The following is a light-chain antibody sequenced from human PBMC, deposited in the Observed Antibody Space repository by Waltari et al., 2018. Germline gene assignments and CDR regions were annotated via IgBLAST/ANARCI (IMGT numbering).Light chain of an antibody. CDR2: QIS. CDR1: KSLEHGNGNTY. V-gene: IGKV2-24*01. CDR3: MQATEFPRT. Sequence: DIVMTQTPLSSSVTPGQPASISCRASKSLEHGNGNTYLSWLHQRPGQPPRLLIYQISNRFSGVPDRFSGSGAGTDFTLTISRVEAEDVGVYYCMQATEFPRTFGQGTKVEIK. J-gene: IGKJ2*02.